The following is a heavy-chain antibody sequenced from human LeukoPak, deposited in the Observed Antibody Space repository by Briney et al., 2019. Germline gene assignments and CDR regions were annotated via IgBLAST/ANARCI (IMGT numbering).Heavy chain of an antibody. CDR2: INHSGST. CDR1: GGSFSGYY. D-gene: IGHD3-9*01. CDR3: ARGARTLRYFDWAPFGY. V-gene: IGHV4-34*01. Sequence: PSETLSLTCAVYGGSFSGYYWSWIRQPPGKGLEWIGEINHSGSTNYNPSLKSRVTISVDTSKNQFSLKLSSVTAADTAVYYCARGARTLRYFDWAPFGYWGQGTLATVSS. J-gene: IGHJ4*02.